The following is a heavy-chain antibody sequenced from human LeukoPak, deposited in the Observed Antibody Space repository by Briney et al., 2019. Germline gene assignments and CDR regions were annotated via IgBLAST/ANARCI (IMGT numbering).Heavy chain of an antibody. CDR2: IGSHAYGGTT. CDR1: GFTFGDYP. V-gene: IGHV3-49*04. CDR3: TGSFGELTFFDY. D-gene: IGHD3-10*01. J-gene: IGHJ4*02. Sequence: GGSLRLSCTTSGFTFGDYPMGWVRQAPGKGLEWVSFIGSHAYGGTTENAASVKGRFTISRDDSKSIAYLQMNSLKTEDTAVYYCTGSFGELTFFDYWGQGTLVTVSS.